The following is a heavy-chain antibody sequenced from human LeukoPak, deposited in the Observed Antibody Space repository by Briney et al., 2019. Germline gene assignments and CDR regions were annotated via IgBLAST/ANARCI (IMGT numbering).Heavy chain of an antibody. V-gene: IGHV3-21*01. CDR1: GFTFSSYS. D-gene: IGHD6-19*01. Sequence: GGSLRLSCAASGFTFSSYSMNWVRQAPGKGLEWISSISSTSSYIYYADSVKGRFTISRDNAKNSLYLQMNSLRAEDTAVYYCARVKPGIAVGIDYWGQGTLVTVSS. CDR2: ISSTSSYI. CDR3: ARVKPGIAVGIDY. J-gene: IGHJ4*02.